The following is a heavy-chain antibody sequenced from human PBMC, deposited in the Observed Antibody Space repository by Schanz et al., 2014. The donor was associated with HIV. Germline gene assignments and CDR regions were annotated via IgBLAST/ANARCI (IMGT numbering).Heavy chain of an antibody. V-gene: IGHV3-30*03. D-gene: IGHD3-10*01. CDR3: ARDSGPGSY. CDR2: ISYDGSNK. CDR1: GFTFSNYW. Sequence: VQLVESGGDLVQPGGSLRLSCAASGFTFSNYWMHWVRQAPGKGLEWVAVISYDGSNKYYADSLKGRFTIARDNSKNTLYLQMSSLRAEDTAVYYCARDSGPGSYWGQGTLVTVSS. J-gene: IGHJ4*02.